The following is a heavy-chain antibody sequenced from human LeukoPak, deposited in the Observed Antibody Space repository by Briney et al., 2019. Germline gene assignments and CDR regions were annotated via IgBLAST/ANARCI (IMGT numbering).Heavy chain of an antibody. V-gene: IGHV1-46*01. J-gene: IGHJ3*02. CDR1: GYTFSNYN. CDR2: VNPSGDST. Sequence: SVKVSCKASGYTFSNYNIHWLRQAPGKGGDGMGIVNPSGDSTNYAQNFQGRVTMTGDTSTSTVYMELSSLRSEDTAVYYCARVRDGYNDAYDIWGQGTMVTVTS. D-gene: IGHD5-24*01. CDR3: ARVRDGYNDAYDI.